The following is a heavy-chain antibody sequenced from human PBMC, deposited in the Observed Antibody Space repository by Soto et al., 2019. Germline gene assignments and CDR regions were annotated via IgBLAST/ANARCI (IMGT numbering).Heavy chain of an antibody. V-gene: IGHV3-48*01. J-gene: IGHJ5*02. CDR3: ARDLGSVPAATSKRVDNWLDP. CDR2: ISSSSSTI. Sequence: GGSLRLSCAASGFTFSSYSMNWVRQAPGKGLEWVSYISSSSSTIYYADSVKGRFTISRDNAKNSLYLQMNSLRAEDTAVYYCARDLGSVPAATSKRVDNWLDPWGQGTLVTVSS. D-gene: IGHD2-2*01. CDR1: GFTFSSYS.